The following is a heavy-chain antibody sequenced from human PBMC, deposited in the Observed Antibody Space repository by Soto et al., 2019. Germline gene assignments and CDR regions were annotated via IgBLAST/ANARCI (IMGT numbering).Heavy chain of an antibody. CDR2: IYYSGST. CDR3: ARNPENWNYYFDY. V-gene: IGHV4-31*03. J-gene: IGHJ4*02. CDR1: GGPISSGGYY. D-gene: IGHD1-7*01. Sequence: SETLSLTCTVSGGPISSGGYYWSWIRQHPGKGLEWIGYIYYSGSTYYNPSLKSRVTISVDTSKNQFSLKLSSVTAADTAVYYCARNPENWNYYFDYWGQGTLVTVSS.